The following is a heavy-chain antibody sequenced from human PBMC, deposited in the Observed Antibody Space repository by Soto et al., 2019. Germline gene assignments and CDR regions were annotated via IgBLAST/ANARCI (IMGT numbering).Heavy chain of an antibody. CDR1: GVTFSHAW. D-gene: IGHD1-1*01. J-gene: IGHJ4*02. Sequence: GGSLRLSCAASGVTFSHAWMSLVRQAPWKGLEWVGRFKSKIDGGTTDYAAPVKGRFTISRDDSKNTLYLQMSGLKTEDTAVYYCNTDEAGSFYFDYSGKGALVTVSS. CDR3: NTDEAGSFYFDY. V-gene: IGHV3-15*01. CDR2: FKSKIDGGTT.